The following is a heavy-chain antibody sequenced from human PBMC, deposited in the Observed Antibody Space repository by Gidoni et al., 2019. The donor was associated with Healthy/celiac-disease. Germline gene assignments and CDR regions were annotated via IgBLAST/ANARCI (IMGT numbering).Heavy chain of an antibody. J-gene: IGHJ6*02. CDR3: AKDSKWEPVARYYGMDV. V-gene: IGHV3-30*18. CDR1: GFTFSSYG. D-gene: IGHD1-26*01. Sequence: QVQLVESGGGVVQPGRSLRLSCAASGFTFSSYGMHWVRQAPGKGLEWLAVISYDGSNKYYADSVKGRFTISRDNSKNTLYLQMNSLRAEDTAVYYCAKDSKWEPVARYYGMDVWGQGTTVTVSS. CDR2: ISYDGSNK.